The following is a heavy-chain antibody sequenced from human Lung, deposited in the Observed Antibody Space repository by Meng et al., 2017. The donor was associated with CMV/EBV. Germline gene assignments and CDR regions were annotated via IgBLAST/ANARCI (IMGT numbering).Heavy chain of an antibody. J-gene: IGHJ4*01. Sequence: GESXKISCAASGFTFDDYGMSWVRQAPGKGLEWVSGINWNGGSTGYADSVKGRFTISRDNAKNSLYLQMNSLRAEDTALYYCARREYNSGDDYWGHGTLVTVSS. V-gene: IGHV3-20*04. CDR3: ARREYNSGDDY. CDR2: INWNGGST. D-gene: IGHD5-12*01. CDR1: GFTFDDYG.